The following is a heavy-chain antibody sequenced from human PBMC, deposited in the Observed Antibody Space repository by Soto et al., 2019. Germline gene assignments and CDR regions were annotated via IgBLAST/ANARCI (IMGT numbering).Heavy chain of an antibody. D-gene: IGHD3-10*01. V-gene: IGHV1-8*01. Sequence: ASVKVSCKASGYTFTSYDINWVRQATGQGLEWMGWMNPNSGNTGYAQKFQGRVTMTRNTSISTAYMELSSLRSEDTAVYYCARGLGNGESTYYYYGMDVWGQGTTVTVSS. J-gene: IGHJ6*01. CDR1: GYTFTSYD. CDR2: MNPNSGNT. CDR3: ARGLGNGESTYYYYGMDV.